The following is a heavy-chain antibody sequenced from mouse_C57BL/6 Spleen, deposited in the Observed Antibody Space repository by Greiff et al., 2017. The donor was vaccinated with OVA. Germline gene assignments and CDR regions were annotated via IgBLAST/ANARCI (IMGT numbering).Heavy chain of an antibody. J-gene: IGHJ2*01. CDR1: GYTFTSYW. CDR3: ARGEVSHFDY. Sequence: QVQLQQPGAELVSPGTSVKLSCKASGYTFTSYWMHWVKQRPGQGLEWIGVIDPSDSYTNYNQKFKGKATLTVDTSSSTAYMQLSSLTSEDSAVYYCARGEVSHFDYWGQGTTLTVSS. D-gene: IGHD2-14*01. CDR2: IDPSDSYT. V-gene: IGHV1-59*01.